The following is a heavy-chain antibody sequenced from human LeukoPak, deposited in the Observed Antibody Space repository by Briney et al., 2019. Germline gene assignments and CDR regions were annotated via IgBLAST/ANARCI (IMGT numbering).Heavy chain of an antibody. Sequence: PGGSLRLSCEASGFSFSTYSMNWVRQAPGKGLEWISYISQSSSIIFYADSVRGRFTISRDNAKTSLFLQLNSLRDEDTAVYYCARDEDAFGGQGTLVTVSS. J-gene: IGHJ4*02. CDR2: ISQSSSII. CDR1: GFSFSTYS. V-gene: IGHV3-48*02. CDR3: ARDEDAF.